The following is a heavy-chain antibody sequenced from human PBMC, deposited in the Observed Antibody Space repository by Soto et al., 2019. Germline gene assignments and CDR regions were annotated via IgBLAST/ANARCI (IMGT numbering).Heavy chain of an antibody. CDR1: GFIFKMYW. J-gene: IGHJ4*02. D-gene: IGHD3-10*01. Sequence: PGGSLRLSCAASGFIFKMYWMHRVRQSPGKGLVWISRIYNDGTYSDYADSVRGRFTISRDNVNDTLYLQMNNLRADDSGLYYCTRGPRRISTGTGAYWGQGTQVTVSS. CDR3: TRGPRRISTGTGAY. CDR2: IYNDGTYS. V-gene: IGHV3-74*01.